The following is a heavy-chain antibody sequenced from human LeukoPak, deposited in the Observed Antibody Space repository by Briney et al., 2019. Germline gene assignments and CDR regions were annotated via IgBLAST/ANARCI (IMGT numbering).Heavy chain of an antibody. CDR1: GFTFSSSW. Sequence: GGPLRLSCAASGFTFSSSWMSWVRQAPGKGLEWVANIKPDGSEKFHVDSVKGRFTISRDNSKSSLSPQMNSLRAEDTAVYYCVRYGLTAALDFWGQGTLVTVSS. J-gene: IGHJ4*02. D-gene: IGHD2-21*02. CDR2: IKPDGSEK. V-gene: IGHV3-7*01. CDR3: VRYGLTAALDF.